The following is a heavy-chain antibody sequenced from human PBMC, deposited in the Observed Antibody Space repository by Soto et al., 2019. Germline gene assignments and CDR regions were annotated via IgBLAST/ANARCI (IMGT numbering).Heavy chain of an antibody. Sequence: PGQALKISCKASRYSCTTYCVSRLRREPGKGREWMGRIDPSSSDTTYSPCFRGHGCISVDRSINTAYLQWGSLGGPDTAIYYCAGGALYRDTKSYVEFCGQLPLVAVAS. CDR3: AGGALYRDTKSYVEF. D-gene: IGHD3-16*01. CDR1: RYSCTTYC. CDR2: IDPSSSDT. V-gene: IGHV5-10-1*01. J-gene: IGHJ4*02.